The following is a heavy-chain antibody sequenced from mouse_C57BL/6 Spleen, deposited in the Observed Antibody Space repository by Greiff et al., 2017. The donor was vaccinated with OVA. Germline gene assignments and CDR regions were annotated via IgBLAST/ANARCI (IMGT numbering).Heavy chain of an antibody. CDR3: AREVYGKQLFDY. V-gene: IGHV1-9*01. CDR2: ILPGSGGT. J-gene: IGHJ2*01. D-gene: IGHD2-10*02. Sequence: VKLLESGAELMKPGASVKLSCKATGYTFTGYWIEWVKQRPGHGLEWIGEILPGSGGTNYNEKFKGKATFTADTSSNTAYMQLSSLTTEDSAVYYCAREVYGKQLFDYWGQGTTLTVSS. CDR1: GYTFTGYW.